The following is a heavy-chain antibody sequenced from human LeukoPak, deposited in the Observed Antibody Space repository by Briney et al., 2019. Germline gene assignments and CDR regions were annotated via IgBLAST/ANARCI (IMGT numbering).Heavy chain of an antibody. CDR2: ISSSGSTT. CDR3: ARAPRLDV. J-gene: IGHJ6*02. Sequence: PGGSLRLSCAASGFTFSSYEMNWVRQAPGKGLEWVSYISSSGSTTSYADSVKGRFTISRDNAKNSLYLQMNSLRAEDTAVYYCARAPRLDVWGQGTTVTVSS. CDR1: GFTFSSYE. V-gene: IGHV3-48*03.